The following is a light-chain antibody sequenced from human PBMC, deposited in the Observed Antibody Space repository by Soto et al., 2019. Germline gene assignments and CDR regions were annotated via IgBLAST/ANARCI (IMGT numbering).Light chain of an antibody. CDR2: DVS. CDR1: SSDVGGYNY. CDR3: SSDRSSSTVV. J-gene: IGLJ2*01. Sequence: QSALTQPASVSGSPGQSITVSCTGTSSDVGGYNYVSWYQQHPGKAPKLIIYDVSNRPSGVSNRFSGSKSGNTASLTISGLQDEDEAYYYCSSDRSSSTVVFGGGTKLTVL. V-gene: IGLV2-14*03.